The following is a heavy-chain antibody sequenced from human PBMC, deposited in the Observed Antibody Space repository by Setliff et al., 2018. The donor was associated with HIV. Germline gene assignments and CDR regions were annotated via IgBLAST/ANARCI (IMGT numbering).Heavy chain of an antibody. CDR2: INPSGGST. V-gene: IGHV1-46*01. CDR1: GYTFTGYY. Sequence: ASVKVSCKASGYTFTGYYMHWVRQAPGQGLEWMGIINPSGGSTNYAQKFQGRVTMTRDTSTSTVYMELSSLRSEDTAVYYCARAGRSGSYNHYYYYMDVWGKGTTVTVSS. J-gene: IGHJ6*03. D-gene: IGHD1-26*01. CDR3: ARAGRSGSYNHYYYYMDV.